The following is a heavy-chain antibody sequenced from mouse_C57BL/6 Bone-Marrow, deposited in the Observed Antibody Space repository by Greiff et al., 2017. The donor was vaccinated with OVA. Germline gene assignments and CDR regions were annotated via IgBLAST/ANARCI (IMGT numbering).Heavy chain of an antibody. CDR3: AGAGVSAIVEGWFAY. V-gene: IGHV1-81*01. CDR1: GYTFTSYG. D-gene: IGHD1-1*01. J-gene: IGHJ3*01. Sequence: VQLQESGAELARPGASVKLSCKASGYTFTSYGISWVKQRTGQGLEWIGEIYPRSGNTYYNEKFKGKATLTADKSSSTAYMALRSLTSEDSAVYFCAGAGVSAIVEGWFAYWGQGTLVTVSA. CDR2: IYPRSGNT.